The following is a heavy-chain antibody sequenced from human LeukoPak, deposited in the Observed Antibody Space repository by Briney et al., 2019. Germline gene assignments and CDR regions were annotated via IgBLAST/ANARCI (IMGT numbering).Heavy chain of an antibody. Sequence: SETLSLTCTVSGGSISSYYWGWIRQPPGKGLEWIGSIYYSGSTYYNPSLKSRVTISVDTSKNQCSLKLSSVTAADTAVYYCAREDCSGGSCYPFDPWGQGTLVTVSS. D-gene: IGHD2-15*01. V-gene: IGHV4-39*07. CDR1: GGSISSYY. CDR3: AREDCSGGSCYPFDP. CDR2: IYYSGST. J-gene: IGHJ5*02.